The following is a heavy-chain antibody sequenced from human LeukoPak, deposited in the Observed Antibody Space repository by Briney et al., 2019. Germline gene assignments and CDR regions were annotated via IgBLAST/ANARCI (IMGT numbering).Heavy chain of an antibody. V-gene: IGHV3-21*01. CDR2: ISTSSSYI. CDR3: ARDHEMATRLHDAFDF. Sequence: GGSLRLSCAASGFTFGSYTMNWVRQAPGKGLEWVSFISTSSSYIYYADSVKGRFTISRDNAKNSLFLQMNSLRAEDTAVYYCARDHEMATRLHDAFDFWGQGTMVTVSS. CDR1: GFTFGSYT. D-gene: IGHD5-24*01. J-gene: IGHJ3*01.